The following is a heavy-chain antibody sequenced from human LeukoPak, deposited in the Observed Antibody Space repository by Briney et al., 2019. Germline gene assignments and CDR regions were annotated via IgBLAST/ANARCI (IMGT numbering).Heavy chain of an antibody. D-gene: IGHD1-26*01. CDR1: GYTFTDYY. CDR3: ARLLSGSYHFDY. J-gene: IGHJ4*02. CDR2: INPNSGGT. V-gene: IGHV1-2*02. Sequence: GASVKVSCKASGYTFTDYYRHWVRQAPGQGLEWMGWINPNSGGTNYAQKFQGRVTMTRDTSISTAYMELSRLRSDDTAVYYCARLLSGSYHFDYWGQGTLVTVSS.